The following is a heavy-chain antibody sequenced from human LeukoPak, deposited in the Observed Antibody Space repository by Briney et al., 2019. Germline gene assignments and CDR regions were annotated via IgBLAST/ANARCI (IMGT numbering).Heavy chain of an antibody. J-gene: IGHJ6*03. Sequence: GGSLRLSCAASGFTFSSYWMSWVRQAPGKGLEWVANIKQDGSEKYYVDSVKGRFTISRDNAKNSLYLQMNSLRAEDTAVYYCARVYYDFWRTGYYYYMDVWGKGTTVTVSS. CDR2: IKQDGSEK. D-gene: IGHD3-3*01. V-gene: IGHV3-7*04. CDR3: ARVYYDFWRTGYYYYMDV. CDR1: GFTFSSYW.